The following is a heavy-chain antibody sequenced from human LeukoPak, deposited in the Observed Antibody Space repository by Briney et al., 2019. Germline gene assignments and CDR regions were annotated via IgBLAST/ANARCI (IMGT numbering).Heavy chain of an antibody. J-gene: IGHJ3*02. D-gene: IGHD1-26*01. CDR3: ARSAGELPYDAFDI. Sequence: ASVKVSCKASGGTFSSYAISWVRQAPGQGLEWMGGIIPIFGTANYAQKFQGRVTITADESTSTAYMELSSLRSEDTAVYYCARSAGELPYDAFDIWGQGTMVTVSS. CDR1: GGTFSSYA. CDR2: IIPIFGTA. V-gene: IGHV1-69*13.